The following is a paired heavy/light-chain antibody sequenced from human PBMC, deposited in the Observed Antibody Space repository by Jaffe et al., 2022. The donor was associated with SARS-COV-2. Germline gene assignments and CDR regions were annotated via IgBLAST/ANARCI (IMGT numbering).Light chain of an antibody. CDR2: DTS. CDR1: QSVSTY. V-gene: IGKV3-11*01. CDR3: QQRSNWPLT. J-gene: IGKJ4*01. Sequence: EIVLTQSPATLSLSPGERATLSCRASQSVSTYLAWYQQKPGQAPRLLMYDTSTRATGIPARFSGSGSGTDFTLSISSLEPEDFAVYYCQQRSNWPLTFGGGTKVEIK.
Heavy chain of an antibody. CDR1: GFTFSYYS. D-gene: IGHD3-16*01. CDR2: ISGRGINT. Sequence: EVQLVESGGGLAQPGGSLRLSCEASGFTFSYYSMKWVRQAPGKGLEWVSFISGRGINTYYADFVKGRFTISRDDAKNSVYLHMRSLGDEDSAVYYCARGGGDGNPSGDYWGRGTLVTVSS. J-gene: IGHJ4*02. CDR3: ARGGGDGNPSGDY. V-gene: IGHV3-48*02.